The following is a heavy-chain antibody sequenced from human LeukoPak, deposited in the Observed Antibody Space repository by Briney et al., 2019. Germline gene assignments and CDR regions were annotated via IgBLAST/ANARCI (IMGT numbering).Heavy chain of an antibody. J-gene: IGHJ4*02. V-gene: IGHV4-39*01. CDR1: GGSISSSSYY. D-gene: IGHD2-2*01. Sequence: PSETLSLTCTVSGGSISSSSYYWGWIRQPPGKGLEGIGSIYYSGGTYYNPSPKRRVTISVEPSKDQCSLKLSSVTAADTAVYYCARHYIGYCSSTSCYGSYYFDYWGQGTLVTVSS. CDR2: IYYSGGT. CDR3: ARHYIGYCSSTSCYGSYYFDY.